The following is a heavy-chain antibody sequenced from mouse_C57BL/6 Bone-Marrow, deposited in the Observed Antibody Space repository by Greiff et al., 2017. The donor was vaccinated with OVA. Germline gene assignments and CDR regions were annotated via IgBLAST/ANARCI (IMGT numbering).Heavy chain of an antibody. Sequence: VQLKESGGDLVKPGGSLKLSCAASGFTFSSYGMSWVRQTPDKRLEWVATISSGGSYTYYPDSVKGRFTISRDNAKNTLYLQMSSLKSEDTAMYYCARRDYGSSYDYWGQGTTLTVSS. J-gene: IGHJ2*01. CDR2: ISSGGSYT. CDR1: GFTFSSYG. D-gene: IGHD1-1*01. CDR3: ARRDYGSSYDY. V-gene: IGHV5-6*01.